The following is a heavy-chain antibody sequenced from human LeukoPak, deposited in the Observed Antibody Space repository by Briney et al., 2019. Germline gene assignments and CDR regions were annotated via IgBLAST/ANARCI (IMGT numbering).Heavy chain of an antibody. V-gene: IGHV3-74*01. CDR3: ARRGTGHGMDV. CDR2: INNDGSSA. D-gene: IGHD1-1*01. CDR1: GFTFNNYW. J-gene: IGHJ6*02. Sequence: GSLRFSCAASGFTFNNYWIHWVRQVPGKGLVWVSRINNDGSSASYVDSVKGRFTISRDNAKNTLFLQMNSLRAEDTAVYYCARRGTGHGMDVWGQGTTVIVSS.